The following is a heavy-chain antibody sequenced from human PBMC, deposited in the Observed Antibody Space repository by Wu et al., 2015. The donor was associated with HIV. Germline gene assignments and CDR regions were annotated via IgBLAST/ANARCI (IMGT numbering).Heavy chain of an antibody. V-gene: IGHV1-18*04. CDR3: ARDGGTDWNDSGSDY. J-gene: IGHJ4*02. CDR1: GFVFITYG. Sequence: QVQLVQSGDEVKKPGASVKVSCKTSGFVFITYGIGWVRQAPGQGLEWMGWISAYNGHTNYAQKFQDRITMTTDTSTRTAYMELRTLRFDDTAVYYCARDGGTDWNDSGSDYWGQGTLLTVSS. CDR2: ISAYNGHT. D-gene: IGHD1-1*01.